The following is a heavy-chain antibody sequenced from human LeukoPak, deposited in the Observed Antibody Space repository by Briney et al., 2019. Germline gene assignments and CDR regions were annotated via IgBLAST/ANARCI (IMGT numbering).Heavy chain of an antibody. CDR1: GYTFAGYY. J-gene: IGHJ6*03. CDR2: INPNSGGT. D-gene: IGHD3-3*01. Sequence: ASVKVSCKASGYTFAGYYMHWVRQAPGQGLEWMGRINPNSGGTNYAQKFQGRVTMTRDTSISTAYMELSRLRSDDTAVYYCARGGYDFWSGSYYYYMDVWGKGTTVTVSS. V-gene: IGHV1-2*06. CDR3: ARGGYDFWSGSYYYYMDV.